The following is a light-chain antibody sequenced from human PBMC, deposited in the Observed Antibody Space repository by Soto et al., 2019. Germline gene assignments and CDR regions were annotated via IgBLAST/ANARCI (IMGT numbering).Light chain of an antibody. Sequence: EIVLTQSPATLSLSPGERATLSCRASQDINTYLAWYQQKPGQAPRLLIYDASNRAKGIPARFSGSGPGTEFTLTISSLQPDDFATYYCQHYNGFSITFGQGTRLEIK. CDR1: QDINTY. CDR2: DAS. CDR3: QHYNGFSIT. J-gene: IGKJ5*01. V-gene: IGKV3D-11*01.